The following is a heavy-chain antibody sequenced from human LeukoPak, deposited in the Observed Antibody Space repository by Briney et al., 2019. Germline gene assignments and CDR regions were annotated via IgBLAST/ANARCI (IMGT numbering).Heavy chain of an antibody. Sequence: PGGSLRLSCAASGFTFSNAWMNWVRQAPGEGLEWVGLFKSKTNGGTTDYAAPVKGRFTMSRDDSENTLYLQMNNLKTEDTAVYYCVTETSGSFHYWGQGTLVTVSS. V-gene: IGHV3-15*01. CDR3: VTETSGSFHY. CDR1: GFTFSNAW. CDR2: FKSKTNGGTT. D-gene: IGHD3-10*01. J-gene: IGHJ4*02.